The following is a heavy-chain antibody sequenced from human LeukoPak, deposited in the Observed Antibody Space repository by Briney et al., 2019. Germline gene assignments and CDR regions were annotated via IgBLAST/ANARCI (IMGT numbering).Heavy chain of an antibody. V-gene: IGHV1-2*02. Sequence: GASVKVSCKASGYTFTSYYMHWVRQAPGQGPEWMAWINPNSGDTNYAQKFQGRVTLTRDASIGTAYMEMNRLTYDDTAIYYCARDVYTSGWRYFDLWGHGTLVTVSS. CDR3: ARDVYTSGWRYFDL. J-gene: IGHJ2*01. CDR1: GYTFTSYY. CDR2: INPNSGDT. D-gene: IGHD6-19*01.